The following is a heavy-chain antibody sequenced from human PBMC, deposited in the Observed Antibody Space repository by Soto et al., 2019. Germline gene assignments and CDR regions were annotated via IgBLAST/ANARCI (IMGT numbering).Heavy chain of an antibody. D-gene: IGHD6-13*01. J-gene: IGHJ4*02. CDR1: GGSISDYY. CDR2: IYYSGST. V-gene: IGHV4-59*01. Sequence: SETLSLTCTVSGGSISDYYWSWIRQPPGKGLEWIGYIYYSGSTNYNPSLKSRLTISVDTSKNQFSLKLSSVTAADTAVYYCGRDLFYSSRGHFGVWGQGTLVTVSS. CDR3: GRDLFYSSRGHFGV.